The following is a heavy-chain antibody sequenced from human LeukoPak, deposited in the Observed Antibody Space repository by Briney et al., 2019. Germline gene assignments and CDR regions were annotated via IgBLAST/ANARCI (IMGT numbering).Heavy chain of an antibody. J-gene: IGHJ4*02. CDR3: ARGLRSDGYNLVD. V-gene: IGHV1-8*01. Sequence: ASVKVSCKSSGYTFTSYDINWVRQATGQGLEWMGWMNPNSGNTGYAQKFQGRVTMTRNNSISTAYMELSSLRPEYTAVYYCARGLRSDGYNLVDWGQGTLVTVSS. CDR1: GYTFTSYD. CDR2: MNPNSGNT. D-gene: IGHD5-24*01.